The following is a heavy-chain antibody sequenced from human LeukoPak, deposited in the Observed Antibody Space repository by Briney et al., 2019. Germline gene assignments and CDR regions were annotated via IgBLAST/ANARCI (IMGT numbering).Heavy chain of an antibody. J-gene: IGHJ4*02. V-gene: IGHV3-23*01. Sequence: ESGGSLRLSCAASGFTFSSYAMSWVRQAPGKGLEWVSANSGSGGSTYYADSVKGRFTLSRDNSKNTLYLQMNSLRAEDTAVYYCAKLSQGSGNYYWPGYWGQGTLVTVSS. D-gene: IGHD3-10*01. CDR2: NSGSGGST. CDR1: GFTFSSYA. CDR3: AKLSQGSGNYYWPGY.